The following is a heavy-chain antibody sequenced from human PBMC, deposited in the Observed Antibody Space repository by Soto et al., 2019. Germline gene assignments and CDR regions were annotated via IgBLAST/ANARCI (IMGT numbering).Heavy chain of an antibody. Sequence: QLQLQESGPGLVKPSETLSLTCTVSGGSISSSSYYWGWIRQPPGKGLEWIGSIYYSGSTYYNPSLKSRFTISVDTSKNQFSLKLSSVTAADTAVYYCARLCTMVRGVIRLRGVNGMDVWGQGTTVTVSS. CDR2: IYYSGST. CDR1: GGSISSSSYY. CDR3: ARLCTMVRGVIRLRGVNGMDV. D-gene: IGHD3-10*01. V-gene: IGHV4-39*01. J-gene: IGHJ6*02.